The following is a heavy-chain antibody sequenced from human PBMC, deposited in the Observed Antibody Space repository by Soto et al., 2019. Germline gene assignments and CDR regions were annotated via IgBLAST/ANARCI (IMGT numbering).Heavy chain of an antibody. Sequence: QVQLQESGPGLVKPSGTLSLTCAVSGGSISSSNWWRWVRQPPGKGLEWIGEIYHSGSTNYNPSLKSRGTRSVDKSKNQFSLTLSHVTAADTAVYYWARVSGSYSYGMDVWGQGTTVTVSS. D-gene: IGHD1-26*01. J-gene: IGHJ6*02. CDR1: GGSISSSNW. CDR3: ARVSGSYSYGMDV. V-gene: IGHV4-4*02. CDR2: IYHSGST.